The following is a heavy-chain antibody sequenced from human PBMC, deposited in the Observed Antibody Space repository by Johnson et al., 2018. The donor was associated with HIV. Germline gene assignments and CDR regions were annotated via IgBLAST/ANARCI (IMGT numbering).Heavy chain of an antibody. J-gene: IGHJ3*01. V-gene: IGHV3-30-3*01. CDR2: ISYDGSTK. CDR3: ARDQRGGYSYGDAFEV. D-gene: IGHD5-18*01. CDR1: GFTFSTYA. Sequence: VQLVESGGGVVQPGRSLRLSCAASGFTFSTYAIHWVRQAPGKGLEWVAIISYDGSTKYYADSVKGRFTISRDNSKNSLYLQMNTLRAEDTAVYYCARDQRGGYSYGDAFEVWGQGTMVTVSS.